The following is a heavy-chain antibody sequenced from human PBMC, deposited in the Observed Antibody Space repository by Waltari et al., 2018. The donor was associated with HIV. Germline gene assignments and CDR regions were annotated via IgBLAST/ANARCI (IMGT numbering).Heavy chain of an antibody. D-gene: IGHD2-2*01. CDR1: GFTFRTDR. CDR2: VSPDGRDK. V-gene: IGHV3-7*01. CDR3: ARYANLEN. J-gene: IGHJ4*02. Sequence: EVQLVESGGGLVQPGGSLGLSCAASGFTFRTDRLSWVSRPPGKGLEWVAKVSPDGRDKFYVDSVKGRFTISRDNARSSLFLQMNSLRAADTAVYYCARYANLENWGQGTRVTVSS.